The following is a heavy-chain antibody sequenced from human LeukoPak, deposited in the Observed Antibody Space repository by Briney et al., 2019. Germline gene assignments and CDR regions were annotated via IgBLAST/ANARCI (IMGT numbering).Heavy chain of an antibody. CDR3: ARGSPYCSGGSCYLN. J-gene: IGHJ4*02. CDR2: IDPSDSYT. V-gene: IGHV5-10-1*01. Sequence: GESLRISCKGSGYSFTNYWISWVRQMPGKGQEWMGRIDPSDSYTNYSPFFQGHATISADKSISTAYLQWSSLKASDTAMYYCARGSPYCSGGSCYLNWGQGTLVTVSS. CDR1: GYSFTNYW. D-gene: IGHD2-15*01.